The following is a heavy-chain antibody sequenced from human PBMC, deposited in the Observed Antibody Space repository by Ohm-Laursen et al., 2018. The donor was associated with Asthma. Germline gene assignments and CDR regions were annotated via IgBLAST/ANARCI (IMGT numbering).Heavy chain of an antibody. CDR3: ARCAATQVDY. D-gene: IGHD2-15*01. CDR2: IYYSGST. V-gene: IGHV4-31*03. J-gene: IGHJ4*02. CDR1: GGSISSGGYY. Sequence: TLSLTCPVSGGSISSGGYYWSWIRQHPGKGLEWIGYIYYSGSTYYNPSLKSRVTISVDTSKNQFSLKLSSVTAADTAVYYCARCAATQVDYWGQGTLVTVSS.